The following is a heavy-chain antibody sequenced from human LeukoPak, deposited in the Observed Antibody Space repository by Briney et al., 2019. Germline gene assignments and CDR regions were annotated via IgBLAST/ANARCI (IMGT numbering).Heavy chain of an antibody. Sequence: SSEALSLTCGVSGGSFSGYYWTWIRQPPRKGLEWIGEINHSGDTNSNPSLKSRVTISVDTSKSQFSLKLGSVTAADTAVYYCARGHSVSGFDYWGQGALVSVSS. CDR2: INHSGDT. CDR1: GGSFSGYY. CDR3: ARGHSVSGFDY. D-gene: IGHD5/OR15-5a*01. V-gene: IGHV4-34*01. J-gene: IGHJ4*02.